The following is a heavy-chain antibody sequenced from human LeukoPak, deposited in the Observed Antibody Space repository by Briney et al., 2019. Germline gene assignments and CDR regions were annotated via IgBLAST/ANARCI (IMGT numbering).Heavy chain of an antibody. J-gene: IGHJ6*02. CDR2: ISAYNGNT. CDR1: GYTFTSYG. V-gene: IGHV1-18*01. D-gene: IGHD2-15*01. CDR3: AREFSEVVVAATVPYGMDV. Sequence: ASVKVSCKASGYTFTSYGISWVRQAPGQGLEWMGWISAYNGNTNYAQKLQGRVTMTTDTSTSTAYMELRSLTSDDTAVYYCAREFSEVVVAATVPYGMDVWGQGTTVTVSS.